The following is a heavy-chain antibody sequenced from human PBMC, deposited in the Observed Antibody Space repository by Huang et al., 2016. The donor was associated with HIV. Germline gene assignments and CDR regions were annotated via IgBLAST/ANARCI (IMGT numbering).Heavy chain of an antibody. Sequence: EVHLVESGGGLVRPGRSLRLSCAASGFTFRSYWMNWVRQAPGRGLGWVANINLDGSERFDVDSVRGRFTISRDNANNSVSLQLNSLKAEDTGVYYCARGFQAKPGDYWGQGTLVTVSS. J-gene: IGHJ4*02. CDR1: GFTFRSYW. V-gene: IGHV3-7*01. CDR2: INLDGSER. CDR3: ARGFQAKPGDY.